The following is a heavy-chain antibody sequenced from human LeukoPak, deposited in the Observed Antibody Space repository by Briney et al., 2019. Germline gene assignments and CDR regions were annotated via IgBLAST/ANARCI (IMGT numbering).Heavy chain of an antibody. J-gene: IGHJ4*02. CDR3: ARRAGIAVAGKYYFDY. CDR1: GYSISSGYY. Sequence: SETLSLTCTVSGYSISSGYYWGWIRQPPGKGLEWIGSIYHSGSTNYNPSLKSRVTISVDTSKNQFSLKLSSVTAADTAVYYCARRAGIAVAGKYYFDYWGQGTLVTVSS. D-gene: IGHD6-19*01. CDR2: IYHSGST. V-gene: IGHV4-38-2*02.